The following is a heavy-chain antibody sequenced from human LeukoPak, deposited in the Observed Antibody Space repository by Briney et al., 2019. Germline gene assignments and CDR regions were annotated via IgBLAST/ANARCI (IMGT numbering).Heavy chain of an antibody. Sequence: VGSLRLSCAPSRFTFSSYSMNFGLLAPGNGLESGSSISSRSDFIHHAESVTGRFTISRDNAKNSLYLQMNSLSAEDTAIYYCAGRDCTNGLCQFDYWGQGTLVTVSS. D-gene: IGHD2-8*01. CDR3: AGRDCTNGLCQFDY. CDR2: ISSRSDFI. CDR1: RFTFSSYS. J-gene: IGHJ4*02. V-gene: IGHV3-21*01.